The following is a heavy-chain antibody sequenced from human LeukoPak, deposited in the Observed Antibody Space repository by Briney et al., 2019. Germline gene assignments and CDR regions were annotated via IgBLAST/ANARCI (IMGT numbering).Heavy chain of an antibody. CDR3: ASPPKYGSGTLFDY. Sequence: GGSLRLSCAASGFTFNMYAMSWVRQAPGKGLEWVSTISGDTISGSGGSTYYTDSVKGRFTISRDNSKNTLYLQMNSLRAEDTAVYYCASPPKYGSGTLFDYWGQGTLVTVSS. CDR1: GFTFNMYA. V-gene: IGHV3-23*01. CDR2: ISGSGGST. D-gene: IGHD3-10*01. J-gene: IGHJ4*02.